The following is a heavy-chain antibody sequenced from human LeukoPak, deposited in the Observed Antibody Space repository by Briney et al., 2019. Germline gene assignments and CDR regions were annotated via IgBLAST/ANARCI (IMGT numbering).Heavy chain of an antibody. CDR1: GFTFSSYS. CDR2: ISSSSSYI. J-gene: IGHJ4*02. Sequence: PGGSLRLSCAASGFTFSSYSMNWVRQAPGKGLEWVSSISSSSSYIYYADSVKGRFTISRDNAKNSLYLQMNSLRAEDTAVYYCARDGITMVRGVIITSIKSQFDYWGQGTLVTVSS. D-gene: IGHD3-10*01. CDR3: ARDGITMVRGVIITSIKSQFDY. V-gene: IGHV3-21*01.